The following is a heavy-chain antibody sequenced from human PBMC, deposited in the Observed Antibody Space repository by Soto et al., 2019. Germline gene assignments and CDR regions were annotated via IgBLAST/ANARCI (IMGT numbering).Heavy chain of an antibody. CDR3: ARDSSGYSYYFDY. Sequence: PGGSLRLSCAASGFTVSRHTMHWVRKAPGKGLEWVAVISYDGSNKYYADSVKGRFTISRDNSKNTLYLQMNSLRAEDTAVYYCARDSSGYSYYFDYWGQGTLVTVSS. CDR1: GFTVSRHT. D-gene: IGHD3-22*01. V-gene: IGHV3-30*04. CDR2: ISYDGSNK. J-gene: IGHJ4*02.